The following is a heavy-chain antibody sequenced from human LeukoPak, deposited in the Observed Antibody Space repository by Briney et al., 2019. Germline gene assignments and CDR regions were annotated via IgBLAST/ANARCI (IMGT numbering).Heavy chain of an antibody. CDR1: GGSISSGSYY. CDR2: IYYSGRT. D-gene: IGHD1-1*01. J-gene: IGHJ4*02. CDR3: AKDRTDNPGY. Sequence: SETLSLTCTVSGGSISSGSYYWGWIRQPPGKGLEWIGNIYYSGRTYDNPSLKSRVSISLDTSKNHFSLKLSSVTAADTAVYYCAKDRTDNPGYWGQGTLVTVSS. V-gene: IGHV4-39*07.